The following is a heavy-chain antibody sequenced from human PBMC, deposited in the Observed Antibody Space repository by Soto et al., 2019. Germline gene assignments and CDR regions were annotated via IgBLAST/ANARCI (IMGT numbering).Heavy chain of an antibody. V-gene: IGHV5-51*01. CDR3: AFWPAYYYDSSGSYCDY. Sequence: GESRKSSCKGSGYSFTSYWIGWVRQMPGKGLEWMGIIYPGDSDTRYSPSFQGQVTISADKSISTAYLQWSSLKAWDTAMYYCAFWPAYYYDSSGSYCDYSGRGTRVTFSS. CDR1: GYSFTSYW. J-gene: IGHJ4*02. CDR2: IYPGDSDT. D-gene: IGHD3-22*01.